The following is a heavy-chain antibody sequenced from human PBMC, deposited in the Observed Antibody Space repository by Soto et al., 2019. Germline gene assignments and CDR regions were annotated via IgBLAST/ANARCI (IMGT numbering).Heavy chain of an antibody. Sequence: GGSLRLSCAASGFTFDDYSMHWVRQAPGKGLEWVSCISWNSGSIGYADSVKGRFTISRDNAKNSLYLQMNSLRAEDTALYYCAKLSGEGYFDYWGQGTLVTVSS. D-gene: IGHD3-10*01. V-gene: IGHV3-9*01. J-gene: IGHJ4*02. CDR2: ISWNSGSI. CDR3: AKLSGEGYFDY. CDR1: GFTFDDYS.